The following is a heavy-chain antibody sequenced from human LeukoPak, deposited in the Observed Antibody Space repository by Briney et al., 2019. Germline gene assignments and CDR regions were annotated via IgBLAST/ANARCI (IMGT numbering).Heavy chain of an antibody. CDR3: ARSLWSGYYTDDAFDI. CDR1: GFIFSSYW. J-gene: IGHJ3*02. D-gene: IGHD3-3*01. V-gene: IGHV3-7*01. Sequence: GGSLRLSCAASGFIFSSYWMSWVRQAPGKGLEWVVNIKQDGSEKYYVDSVKGRFTISRDNAKNSLYLQMNSLRAEDTAVYYCARSLWSGYYTDDAFDIWGQGTMVTVSS. CDR2: IKQDGSEK.